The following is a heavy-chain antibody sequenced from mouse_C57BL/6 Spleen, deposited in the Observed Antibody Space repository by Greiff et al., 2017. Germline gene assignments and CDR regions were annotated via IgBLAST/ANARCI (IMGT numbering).Heavy chain of an antibody. CDR1: GYTFTDYE. D-gene: IGHD2-5*01. CDR2: IDPETGGT. V-gene: IGHV1-15*01. J-gene: IGHJ3*01. Sequence: QVQLKESGAELVRPGASVTLSCKASGYTFTDYEMHWVKQTPVHGLEWIGAIDPETGGTAYNQKFKGKAILTADKSSSTAYMELRSLTSEDSAVYYGTRDGAYYSNYAWFAYWGQGTLVTVSA. CDR3: TRDGAYYSNYAWFAY.